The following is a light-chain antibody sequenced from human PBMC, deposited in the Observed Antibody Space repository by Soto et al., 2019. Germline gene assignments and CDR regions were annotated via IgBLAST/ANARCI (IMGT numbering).Light chain of an antibody. CDR2: GAS. CDR3: QHYGISRYT. CDR1: QSIDTY. V-gene: IGKV3-20*01. J-gene: IGKJ2*01. Sequence: EIVLTQSPATLSVSPGERATLSCRASQSIDTYLAWYQQKPGQAPRPLIYGASNRATGIPARFSGSGSGTDFTLTISRLEPEDFAVYYCQHYGISRYTFGQGTKLEIE.